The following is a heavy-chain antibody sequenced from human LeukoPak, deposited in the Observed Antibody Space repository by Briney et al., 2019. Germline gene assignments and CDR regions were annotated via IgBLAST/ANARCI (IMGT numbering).Heavy chain of an antibody. D-gene: IGHD5/OR15-5a*01. CDR3: ARHGSGYTVDDFDY. CDR2: IYYSGST. CDR1: GGSISSYY. J-gene: IGHJ4*02. V-gene: IGHV4-59*01. Sequence: PSETLSLTCTVSGGSISSYYWSWIRQPPGKGLEWIGYIYYSGSTNYNPSLKSRVTISVDTSKNQFSLKLSSVTAADTAVYYCARHGSGYTVDDFDYWGQGTLVTVSS.